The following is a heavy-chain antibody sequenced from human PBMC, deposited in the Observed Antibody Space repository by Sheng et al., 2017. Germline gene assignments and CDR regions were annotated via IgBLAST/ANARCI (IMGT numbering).Heavy chain of an antibody. V-gene: IGHV1-18*01. CDR1: GYTFTSYG. CDR2: ISAYNGNT. CDR3: ARDPSGRFLGLSLYYYYYMDV. D-gene: IGHD3-3*01. Sequence: QVQLVQSGAEVKKPGASVKVSCKASGYTFTSYGISWVRQAPGQGLEWMGWISAYNGNTNYAQKLQGRVTMTTDTSTSTAYMELRSLRSDDTAVYYCARDPSGRFLGLSLYYYYYMDVWGKGTTVTVSS. J-gene: IGHJ6*03.